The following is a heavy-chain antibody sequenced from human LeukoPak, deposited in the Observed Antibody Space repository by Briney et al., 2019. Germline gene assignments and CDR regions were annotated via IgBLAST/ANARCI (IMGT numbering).Heavy chain of an antibody. CDR3: ARDLGGSGGIAARGRAFDY. Sequence: SETLSLTCTVSGGSISYYYWSWIRQPAGKGLEWIGRIYTSGSTNYNPSLKSRVTMSVDTSKNQFSLKLNSVTAADTAVYYCARDLGGSGGIAARGRAFDYWGQGTLVTVSS. CDR2: IYTSGST. V-gene: IGHV4-4*07. D-gene: IGHD6-6*01. J-gene: IGHJ4*02. CDR1: GGSISYYY.